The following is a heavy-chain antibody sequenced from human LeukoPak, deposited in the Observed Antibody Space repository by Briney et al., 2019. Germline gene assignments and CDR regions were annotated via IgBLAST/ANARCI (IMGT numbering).Heavy chain of an antibody. Sequence: SETLSLTCTVSGGSISSSSYYWGWIRQPPGKGLEWIGSIYYSGSTYYNPSLKSRVTISVDKSKNQFSLKLSSVTAADTAVYYCARHCYDSRYKQRFDPWGQGTLVTVSS. J-gene: IGHJ5*02. D-gene: IGHD3-22*01. V-gene: IGHV4-39*01. CDR3: ARHCYDSRYKQRFDP. CDR1: GGSISSSSYY. CDR2: IYYSGST.